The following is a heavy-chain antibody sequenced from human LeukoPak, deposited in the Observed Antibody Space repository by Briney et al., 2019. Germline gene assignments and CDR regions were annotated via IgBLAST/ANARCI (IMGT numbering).Heavy chain of an antibody. CDR3: ARDGYSGSYYRLYYFFMDV. Sequence: GGSLRLSCAASGFTFSSYEMNWVRQAPGKGLEWVSAFSGSGGSTYYADSVKGRFTISRDNSKNTLYLQMNSLRGEDTAVYYCARDGYSGSYYRLYYFFMDVWGKGTTVTVSS. CDR1: GFTFSSYE. CDR2: FSGSGGST. J-gene: IGHJ6*03. V-gene: IGHV3-23*01. D-gene: IGHD1-26*01.